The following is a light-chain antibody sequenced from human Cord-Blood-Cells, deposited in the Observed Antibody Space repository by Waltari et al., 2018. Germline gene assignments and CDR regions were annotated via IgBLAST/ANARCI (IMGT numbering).Light chain of an antibody. CDR1: QSLLHSNGYNY. J-gene: IGKJ2*01. V-gene: IGKV2-28*01. Sequence: DIVRTQSPLSLPVTTVAPSSSTCRSNQSLLHSNGYNYLDWYLQKPGKSPQLLIYLGSNRSCGVPDRFSGSGSGTDFTLTISRVEAEDVGVYYCMQDLQTPYTFGQGTKLEIK. CDR3: MQDLQTPYT. CDR2: LGS.